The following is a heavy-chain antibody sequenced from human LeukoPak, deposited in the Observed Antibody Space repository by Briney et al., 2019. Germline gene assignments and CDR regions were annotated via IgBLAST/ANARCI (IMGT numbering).Heavy chain of an antibody. Sequence: GGSLRLSCAASGFSFSSYAMSWVRQAPGKGLEWVSAISGNGGSTYYADSVKGRFTISRDNSKNTLYLQMNSLRAEDTAVYYCAKFLRYYDSSGYNYFDYWGQGTLVTVSS. CDR3: AKFLRYYDSSGYNYFDY. V-gene: IGHV3-23*01. CDR1: GFSFSSYA. D-gene: IGHD3-22*01. CDR2: ISGNGGST. J-gene: IGHJ4*02.